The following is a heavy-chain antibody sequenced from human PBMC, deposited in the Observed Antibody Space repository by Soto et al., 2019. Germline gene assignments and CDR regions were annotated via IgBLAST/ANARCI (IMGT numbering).Heavy chain of an antibody. CDR1: GYTFTTYG. Sequence: QVQLVQSGAEVKKPGASVTVSCKASGYTFTTYGVSWVRQAPGQGLEWLGWINGYNGNAKYAENLQGRVTMTTDTSTSTAYMELRSLRSDDTAVYYCARMGGVPYYYYGMDVWGQGTTVTVSS. D-gene: IGHD3-16*01. J-gene: IGHJ6*02. CDR3: ARMGGVPYYYYGMDV. CDR2: INGYNGNA. V-gene: IGHV1-18*01.